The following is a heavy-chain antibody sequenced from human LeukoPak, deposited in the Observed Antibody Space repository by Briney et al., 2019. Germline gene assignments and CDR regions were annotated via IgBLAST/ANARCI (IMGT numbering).Heavy chain of an antibody. CDR2: IYPGDSDT. Sequence: GESLKISCKVSGYSFTSYWIGWVRQMPGKGLEWMGIIYPGDSDTRYSPSFQGQVTISADKSISTAYLQWSSLKASDTAMYYCARHHQTVSGGYYYGMDVWGEGTTVSVSS. J-gene: IGHJ6*04. V-gene: IGHV5-51*01. D-gene: IGHD4-11*01. CDR1: GYSFTSYW. CDR3: ARHHQTVSGGYYYGMDV.